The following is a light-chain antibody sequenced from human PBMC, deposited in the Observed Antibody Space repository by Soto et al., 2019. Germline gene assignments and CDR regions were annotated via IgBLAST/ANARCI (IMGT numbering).Light chain of an antibody. Sequence: QSVLTQPPSASGTPGQRVTISCSGNSSNIGSSTVNWYQQLPGTSPKLLIYSNDQRPSGVSDRFSGSKSGTSASLAISGLQSEDEADYYCAAWDDSLNGVVFGGGTKLTVL. CDR3: AAWDDSLNGVV. J-gene: IGLJ2*01. CDR2: SND. V-gene: IGLV1-44*01. CDR1: SSNIGSST.